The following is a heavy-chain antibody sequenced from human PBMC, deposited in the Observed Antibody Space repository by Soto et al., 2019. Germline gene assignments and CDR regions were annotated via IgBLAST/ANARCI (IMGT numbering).Heavy chain of an antibody. CDR3: ERVGRITISDNWLDP. D-gene: IGHD1-20*01. CDR1: GGSISGYY. J-gene: IGHJ5*02. Sequence: SETLSLTCTVSGGSISGYYWGWIRQPPGKELELIAYIHYSGSAYYNPSLRSRVTISIATSKNQFSLKVSSVNAADTAVYYCERVGRITISDNWLDPCGQGPLVTVYS. CDR2: IHYSGSA. V-gene: IGHV4-59*01.